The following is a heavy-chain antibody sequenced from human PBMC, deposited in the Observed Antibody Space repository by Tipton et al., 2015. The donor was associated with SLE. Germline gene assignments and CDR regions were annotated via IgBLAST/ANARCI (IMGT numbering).Heavy chain of an antibody. D-gene: IGHD7-27*01. Sequence: QLVQSGAEVKKPGASVKVSCKASGYIFTGYYLHWVRQAPGQGLEWMGWINPNSGDTNDAQKFQGRVSTTRDTSISTAYMELSRLTSDDTAVYYCARGANWGSGDAFDVWGQGTVVTVSS. J-gene: IGHJ3*01. CDR3: ARGANWGSGDAFDV. CDR1: GYIFTGYY. CDR2: INPNSGDT. V-gene: IGHV1-2*02.